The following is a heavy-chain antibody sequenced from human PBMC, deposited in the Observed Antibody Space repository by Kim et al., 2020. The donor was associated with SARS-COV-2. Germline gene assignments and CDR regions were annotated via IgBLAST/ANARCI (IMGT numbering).Heavy chain of an antibody. V-gene: IGHV6-1*01. CDR1: GDSVSSNSAA. J-gene: IGHJ5*02. D-gene: IGHD6-13*01. Sequence: SQTLSLTCAISGDSVSSNSAAWNWIRQSPSRGLEWLGRTYYRSKWYNDYAVSVKSRITINPDTSKNQFSLQLNSVTPEDTAVYYCAVGPSSSWDNWFDPWGQGTLVTVSS. CDR2: TYYRSKWYN. CDR3: AVGPSSSWDNWFDP.